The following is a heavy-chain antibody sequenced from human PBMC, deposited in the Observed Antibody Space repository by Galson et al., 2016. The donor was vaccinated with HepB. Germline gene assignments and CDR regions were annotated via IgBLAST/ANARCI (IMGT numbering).Heavy chain of an antibody. J-gene: IGHJ4*02. CDR2: ISNSGSTT. CDR1: GFTFSTAA. D-gene: IGHD2-8*02. Sequence: SLRLSCAASGFTFSTAAMSWVRQAPGKGLEWVSAISNSGSTTYYADSVKGRFTISRDNSKNTLYLQMNSLRVEDTALYYCAKEFVATGGVVGDYWGQGTLATVSS. V-gene: IGHV3-23*01. CDR3: AKEFVATGGVVGDY.